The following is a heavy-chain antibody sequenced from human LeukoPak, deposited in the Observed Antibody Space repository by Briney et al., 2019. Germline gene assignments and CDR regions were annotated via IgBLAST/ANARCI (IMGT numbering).Heavy chain of an antibody. V-gene: IGHV3-23*01. J-gene: IGHJ3*02. D-gene: IGHD6-13*01. CDR1: GFTFSSYA. CDR3: AKVPAGYSSSWCEAFDI. Sequence: GGSLRLSCAASGFTFSSYAMSWVRQAPRKGLEWVSAISGGGGGTYYADSVKGRFTISRDNSKNTLYLQMNSLRAEDTAVYYCAKVPAGYSSSWCEAFDIWGQGTMVTVSS. CDR2: ISGGGGGT.